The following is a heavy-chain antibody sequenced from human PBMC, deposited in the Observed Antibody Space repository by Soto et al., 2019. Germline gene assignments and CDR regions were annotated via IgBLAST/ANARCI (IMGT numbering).Heavy chain of an antibody. CDR3: ARDGNWERNYGMDV. J-gene: IGHJ6*02. CDR2: INPNSGGT. V-gene: IGHV1-2*04. Sequence: QVQLVQSGAEVKKPWASVKVSCKASGYTFTGYYMHWVRQAHGQGLEWMGWINPNSGGTNYAQKFQGWVTMTRDTSISTAYMELSRLRSDDTAVYYCARDGNWERNYGMDVWGQGTTVTVSS. D-gene: IGHD1-1*01. CDR1: GYTFTGYY.